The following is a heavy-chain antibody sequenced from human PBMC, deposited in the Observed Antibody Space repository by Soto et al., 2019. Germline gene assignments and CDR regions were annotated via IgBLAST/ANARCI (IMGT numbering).Heavy chain of an antibody. CDR1: GFSLSTSGVG. V-gene: IGHV2-5*02. Sequence: SGPTLVNPTQTLTLTCTFSGFSLSTSGVGVGWIRQPPGKALEWLALIYWDDDKRYSPSLKSRLTITKDTSKNQVVLTMTNMDPVDTATYYCARTYYYDSSGYYPYPLGFDYWGQGTLVTVSS. J-gene: IGHJ4*02. D-gene: IGHD3-22*01. CDR3: ARTYYYDSSGYYPYPLGFDY. CDR2: IYWDDDK.